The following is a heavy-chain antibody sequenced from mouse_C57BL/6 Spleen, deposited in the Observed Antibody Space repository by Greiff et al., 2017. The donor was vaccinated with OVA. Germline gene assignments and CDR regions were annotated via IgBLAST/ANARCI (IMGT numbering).Heavy chain of an antibody. CDR3: ARKPTRDYFDY. CDR2: IYPGDGDT. J-gene: IGHJ2*01. V-gene: IGHV1-82*01. Sequence: QVQLKESGPELVKPGASVKISCKASGYAFSSSWMNWVKQRPGKGLEWIGRIYPGDGDTNYNGKFKGKATLTADKSSSTAYMQLSSLTSEDSAVYFCARKPTRDYFDYWGQGTTLTVSS. CDR1: GYAFSSSW.